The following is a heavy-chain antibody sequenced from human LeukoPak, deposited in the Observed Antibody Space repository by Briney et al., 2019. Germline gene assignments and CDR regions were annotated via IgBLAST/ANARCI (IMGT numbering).Heavy chain of an antibody. CDR2: IYYSGST. CDR1: CGSISIRSYY. J-gene: IGHJ4*02. CDR3: ARLTAMVTQLDY. D-gene: IGHD5-18*01. V-gene: IGHV4-39*01. Sequence: SETLSLICTVSCGSISIRSYYWGWIRQPPGKGLEWFGSIYYSGSTYHNPSLKSRVTISVDTSKNQFSLKLSSVTAADTAVYYCARLTAMVTQLDYWGQGTLVSVS.